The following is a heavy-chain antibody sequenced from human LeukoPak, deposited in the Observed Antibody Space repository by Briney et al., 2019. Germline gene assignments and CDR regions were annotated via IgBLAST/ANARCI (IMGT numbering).Heavy chain of an antibody. CDR3: ARDPGEMATVYYFDY. CDR1: GFTFSDYY. D-gene: IGHD5-24*01. V-gene: IGHV3-11*04. J-gene: IGHJ4*02. CDR2: ISSSGSTI. Sequence: GGSLRLSCAASGFTFSDYYMSWIRQAPGKGLEWVSYISSSGSTIYYADSVKDRFTISRDNAKNSLYLQMNSLRAEDTAVYYCARDPGEMATVYYFDYWGQGTLVTVSS.